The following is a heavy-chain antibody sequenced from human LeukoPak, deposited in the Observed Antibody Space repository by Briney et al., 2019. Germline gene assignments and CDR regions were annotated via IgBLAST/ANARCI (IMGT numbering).Heavy chain of an antibody. CDR2: IYYSGST. V-gene: IGHV4-59*08. D-gene: IGHD6-13*01. CDR3: ARLPAYSSSWYRIYYGMDV. Sequence: SETLSPTCTVSGGSISSNYWSWIRQPPGKGLEWIGYIYYSGSTNYNPSLKSRVTISVDTSKNQFSLKLSSVTAADTAVYYCARLPAYSSSWYRIYYGMDVWGQGTTVTVSS. J-gene: IGHJ6*02. CDR1: GGSISSNY.